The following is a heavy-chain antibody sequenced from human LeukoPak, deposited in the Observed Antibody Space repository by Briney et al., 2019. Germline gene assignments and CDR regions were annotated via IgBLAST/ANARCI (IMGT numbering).Heavy chain of an antibody. Sequence: SETLSRTCTVSGGSISSYYWSWIRQPPGKGLEWIGYIYYSGSTNYNPSLKSRVTISVDTSKNQFSLKLSSVTAADTAVYYCAREAGSLDYWGQGTLVTVSS. CDR1: GGSISSYY. V-gene: IGHV4-59*01. D-gene: IGHD3-10*01. CDR3: AREAGSLDY. CDR2: IYYSGST. J-gene: IGHJ4*02.